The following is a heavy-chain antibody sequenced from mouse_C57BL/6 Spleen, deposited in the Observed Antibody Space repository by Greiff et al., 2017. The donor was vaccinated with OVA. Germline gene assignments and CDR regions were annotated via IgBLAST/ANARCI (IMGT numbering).Heavy chain of an antibody. Sequence: EVKLMESEGGLVQPGSSMKLSCTASGFTFSDYYMAWVRQVPEKGLEWVANINYDGSSTYYLDSLKSRFIISRDNAKNILYLQMSSLKSEDTATYYCARIVATPYAMDYWGQGTSVTVSS. CDR2: INYDGSST. CDR1: GFTFSDYY. J-gene: IGHJ4*01. V-gene: IGHV5-16*01. D-gene: IGHD1-1*01. CDR3: ARIVATPYAMDY.